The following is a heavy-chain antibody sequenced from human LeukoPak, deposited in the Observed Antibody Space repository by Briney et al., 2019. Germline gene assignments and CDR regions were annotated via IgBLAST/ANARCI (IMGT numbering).Heavy chain of an antibody. J-gene: IGHJ3*02. Sequence: SVKVSCKAFGGTFSSYAISWVRQAPGQGLEWMGGIIPIFGTANYAQKFQGRVTITTDESTSTAYMELSSLRSEDTAVYYCARDVPGFDAFDIWGQGTMVTVSS. CDR3: ARDVPGFDAFDI. V-gene: IGHV1-69*05. CDR1: GGTFSSYA. CDR2: IIPIFGTA.